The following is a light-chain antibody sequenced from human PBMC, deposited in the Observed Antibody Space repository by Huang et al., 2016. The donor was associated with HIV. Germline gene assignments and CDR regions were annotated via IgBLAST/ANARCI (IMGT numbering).Light chain of an antibody. J-gene: IGKJ5*01. Sequence: ERVMTQSPATPSVAPGERVTLSCRASHSVSNNLAWYQQKPGQAPRLLIHGASTRATGIPARFSGSGSGTEFTLAISSLQSEDSGVYFCQQYDNWPLTFGQGTRLEIK. CDR2: GAS. V-gene: IGKV3-15*01. CDR3: QQYDNWPLT. CDR1: HSVSNN.